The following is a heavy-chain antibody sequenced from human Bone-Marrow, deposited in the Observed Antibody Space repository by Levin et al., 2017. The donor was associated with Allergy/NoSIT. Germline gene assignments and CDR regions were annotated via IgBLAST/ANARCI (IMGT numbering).Heavy chain of an antibody. Sequence: GESLKISCAASGFTFSTWDMNWVRQAPGKGLEWVSYISGSTSSREYADSVRGRFTISRDNAKNSLYLQMNSLRAEDTAVYYCARSFDVWGQGTLVTVSS. CDR3: ARSFDV. V-gene: IGHV3-48*04. CDR2: ISGSTSSR. J-gene: IGHJ5*02. CDR1: GFTFSTWD.